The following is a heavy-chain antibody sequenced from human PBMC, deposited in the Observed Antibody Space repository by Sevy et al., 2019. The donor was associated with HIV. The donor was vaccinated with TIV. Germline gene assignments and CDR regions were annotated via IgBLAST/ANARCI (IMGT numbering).Heavy chain of an antibody. CDR3: AKDPNDYGDPWAFHM. V-gene: IGHV3-30*18. J-gene: IGHJ3*02. D-gene: IGHD4-17*01. Sequence: GGSLRLSCAASGFTFNNYGMHWVRQAPGKGLEWVSVISYDGSNKYYADSVKGRFTISRDNSKNTLYLHMNSLRVEDTATYYCAKDPNDYGDPWAFHMWGQGTMVTVSS. CDR1: GFTFNNYG. CDR2: ISYDGSNK.